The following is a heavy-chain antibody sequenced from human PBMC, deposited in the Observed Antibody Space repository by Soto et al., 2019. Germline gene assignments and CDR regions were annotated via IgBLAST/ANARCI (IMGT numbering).Heavy chain of an antibody. CDR3: ARYSGYVE. CDR1: GFTFSSYS. D-gene: IGHD5-12*01. V-gene: IGHV3-48*02. CDR2: ISSSSSTI. Sequence: EVQLVESGGGLVQPGGSLRLSCAASGFTFSSYSMNWVRQAPGKGLEWVSYISSSSSTIYYADSVKGRFTISRDNAKNSLYLQMSSLRDEDPALYYCARYSGYVEWGQGTLVTVSS. J-gene: IGHJ4*02.